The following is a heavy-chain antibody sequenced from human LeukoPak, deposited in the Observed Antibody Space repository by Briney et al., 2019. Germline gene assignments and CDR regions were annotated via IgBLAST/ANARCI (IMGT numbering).Heavy chain of an antibody. CDR3: ARVKGSGYRNSIDY. CDR1: GFTFSSYS. V-gene: IGHV3-20*04. D-gene: IGHD3-3*01. J-gene: IGHJ4*02. Sequence: GGSLRLSCAASGFTFSSYSMNWVRQAPGKGLEWVSGISWNGGSTYYRDSVKGRSTISRDNAKNSLYLQMNSLRAEDTALYYCARVKGSGYRNSIDYWGQGTLVTVSS. CDR2: ISWNGGST.